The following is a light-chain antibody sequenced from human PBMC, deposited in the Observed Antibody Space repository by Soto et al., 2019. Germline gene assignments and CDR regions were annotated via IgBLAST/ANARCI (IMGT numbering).Light chain of an antibody. J-gene: IGKJ3*01. CDR1: QDINKY. V-gene: IGKV1-33*01. CDR3: QQNDNLPLT. Sequence: DIQMTQSPSSLSASVGDRVTITCQASQDINKYLNWYQHKPGKAPKLLIHSAYTLNTGVPSRFSGSGSGTDFTFTISSLQPEDIARYYCQQNDNLPLTFGPGTKVDIK. CDR2: SAY.